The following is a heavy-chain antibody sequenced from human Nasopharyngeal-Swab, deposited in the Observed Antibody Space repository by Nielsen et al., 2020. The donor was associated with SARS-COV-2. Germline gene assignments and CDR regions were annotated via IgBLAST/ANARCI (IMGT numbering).Heavy chain of an antibody. D-gene: IGHD3-22*01. V-gene: IGHV4-39*02. CDR2: IYYSGST. CDR3: ARERGGPRDDSSGYLYYFDY. Sequence: CQATGKGLEWIGSIYYSGSTYYNPSLKSRVTISVDTSKNQFSLKLSSVTAADTAVYYCARERGGPRDDSSGYLYYFDYWGQGTLVTVSS. J-gene: IGHJ4*02.